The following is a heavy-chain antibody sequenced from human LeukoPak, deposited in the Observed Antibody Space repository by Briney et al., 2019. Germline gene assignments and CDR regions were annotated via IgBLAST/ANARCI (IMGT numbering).Heavy chain of an antibody. CDR3: TDTVAG. V-gene: IGHV3-21*01. J-gene: IGHJ4*02. CDR2: ISGSSLYI. D-gene: IGHD4-23*01. CDR1: GFTFSPYS. Sequence: GGSLGLSCAASGFTFSPYSMNWVRQAPGKGLEWVSSISGSSLYIYYADSVKGRFTISRDNSKNTLYLQMNSLRVEDTAVYYCTDTVAGWGQGTLVTVSS.